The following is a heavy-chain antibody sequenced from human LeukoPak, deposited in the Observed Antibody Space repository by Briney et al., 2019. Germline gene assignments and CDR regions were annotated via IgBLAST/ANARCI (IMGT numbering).Heavy chain of an antibody. CDR2: IYYSGST. CDR1: GGSISSYY. CDR3: ARTSYYYYYMDV. Sequence: RSSETLSLTCTVSGGSISSYYWSWIRQPPGKGLEWIGYIYYSGSTNYNPSLKSRVTISVDTSKNQFSLKLSSVTAADTAVYYCARTSYYYYYMDVWGEGTTVTISS. J-gene: IGHJ6*03. V-gene: IGHV4-59*01.